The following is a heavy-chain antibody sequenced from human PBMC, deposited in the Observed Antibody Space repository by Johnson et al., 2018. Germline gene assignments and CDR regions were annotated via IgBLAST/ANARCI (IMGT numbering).Heavy chain of an antibody. CDR3: AKGHLSSGHVLVS. Sequence: EVQLLESGGGLVQPGRSLRLSCAASGFTFDDYAMHWVRRAPGKGLEWVSGINWNGVNIGYAESVKGRFTISRDSAKNSLYLQMNNLRPEDTALYYCAKGHLSSGHVLVSWGLGTMVTVSS. J-gene: IGHJ3*02. D-gene: IGHD5-12*01. V-gene: IGHV3-9*01. CDR1: GFTFDDYA. CDR2: INWNGVNI.